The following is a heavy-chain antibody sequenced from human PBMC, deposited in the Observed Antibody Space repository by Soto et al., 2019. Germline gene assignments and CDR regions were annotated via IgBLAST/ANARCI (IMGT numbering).Heavy chain of an antibody. CDR2: IIPIFGTA. Sequence: QVQLVQSGAEVKKPGSSVKVSCKASVGTFSSYAISWVRQAPGQGLEWMGGIIPIFGTANYAQKFQGRVTITADECKSTAYMDLGSLRSEDTAVYYCARVLMRTDSRYGYFDLWGRGTLVTVSS. V-gene: IGHV1-69*12. CDR3: ARVLMRTDSRYGYFDL. J-gene: IGHJ2*01. D-gene: IGHD3-9*01. CDR1: VGTFSSYA.